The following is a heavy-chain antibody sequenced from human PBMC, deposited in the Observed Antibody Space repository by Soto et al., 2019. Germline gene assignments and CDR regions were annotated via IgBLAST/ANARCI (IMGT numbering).Heavy chain of an antibody. J-gene: IGHJ4*02. CDR3: ARDSSGWYGFDY. CDR1: GFSLGTRGVG. Sequence: QITLKESGPTLVKPTQTLTLTCTFSGFSLGTRGVGVGWIRQPPGKALEWLALIYWDDGKRYSPSLKSRLTITKETSKNQVVLTMTNMDPVDSATYYCARDSSGWYGFDYWGQGTLVTVSS. V-gene: IGHV2-5*02. D-gene: IGHD6-19*01. CDR2: IYWDDGK.